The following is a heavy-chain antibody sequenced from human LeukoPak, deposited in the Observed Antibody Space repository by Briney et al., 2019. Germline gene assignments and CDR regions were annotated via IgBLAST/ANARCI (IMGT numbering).Heavy chain of an antibody. CDR3: AKYHFGVGFDAFDI. CDR2: IRGSGGST. Sequence: GGSLRLSCAASGFTFSSYAISWVRQAPGKGLEWVSAIRGSGGSTYYADPVKGRFTISRDNSKNTLYLQMNSLRAEDTALYYCAKYHFGVGFDAFDIWGQGTMVTVSS. CDR1: GFTFSSYA. J-gene: IGHJ3*02. V-gene: IGHV3-23*01. D-gene: IGHD3-3*01.